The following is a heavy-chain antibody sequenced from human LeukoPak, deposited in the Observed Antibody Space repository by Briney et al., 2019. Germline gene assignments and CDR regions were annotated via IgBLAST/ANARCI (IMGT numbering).Heavy chain of an antibody. V-gene: IGHV4-34*01. CDR1: GGSFSGYY. CDR2: INHSGST. D-gene: IGHD6-19*01. Sequence: SETLSLTCAVYGGSFSGYYWSWIRQPPGKGLEWIGEINHSGSTNYNPSLKSRVTISVDTSKNQFSLKLSSVTAADTAVYYCARSPRRGSSGWYDYWGQGTLVTVSS. J-gene: IGHJ4*02. CDR3: ARSPRRGSSGWYDY.